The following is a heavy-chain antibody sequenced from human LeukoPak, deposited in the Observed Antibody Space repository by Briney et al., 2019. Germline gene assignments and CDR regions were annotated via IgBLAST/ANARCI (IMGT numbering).Heavy chain of an antibody. Sequence: ASVKVSCKASGYSFSSYYMHWVRLAPGQGLEWMGIIDPSGGDTTYAQKFQGRVTITADKSTSTAYMELSSLRSEDTAVYYCARASLLTSGVGARGFDYWGQGTLVTVSS. CDR1: GYSFSSYY. V-gene: IGHV1-46*01. D-gene: IGHD3-3*01. J-gene: IGHJ4*02. CDR2: IDPSGGDT. CDR3: ARASLLTSGVGARGFDY.